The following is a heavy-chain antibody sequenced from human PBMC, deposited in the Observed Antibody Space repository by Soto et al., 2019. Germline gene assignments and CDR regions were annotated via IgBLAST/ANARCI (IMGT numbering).Heavy chain of an antibody. J-gene: IGHJ4*02. Sequence: SETLSLTCTVSGGSISSYYWSWIRQPPGKGLEWIGYIYYSGSTNYNPSLKSRVTISVDTSKNQFSLKLSSVTAADTAVYYCARRWGFTFDFWGQATLVTVSS. V-gene: IGHV4-59*08. CDR2: IYYSGST. CDR3: ARRWGFTFDF. D-gene: IGHD1-26*01. CDR1: GGSISSYY.